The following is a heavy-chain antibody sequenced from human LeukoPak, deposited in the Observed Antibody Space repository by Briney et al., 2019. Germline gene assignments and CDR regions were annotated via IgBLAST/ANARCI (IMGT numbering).Heavy chain of an antibody. CDR3: ARGGERITIFGVVITHNDY. D-gene: IGHD3-3*01. CDR1: GYTFTGYY. CDR2: ISAYNGNT. Sequence: GASVKVSCKASGYTFTGYYMHWVRQAPGQGLEWMGWISAYNGNTNYAQKLQGRVTMTTDTSTSTAYMELRSLRSDDTAVYYCARGGERITIFGVVITHNDYWGQGTLVTVSS. J-gene: IGHJ4*02. V-gene: IGHV1-18*04.